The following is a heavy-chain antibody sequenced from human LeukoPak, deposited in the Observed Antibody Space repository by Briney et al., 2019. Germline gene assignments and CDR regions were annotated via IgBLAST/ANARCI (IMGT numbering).Heavy chain of an antibody. CDR3: ATALGITGRGIWDH. J-gene: IGHJ4*02. Sequence: SETLSLTCTVSGGTVRSYYWNWIRQPAGKRLEWIGRLYPSGNTNYNPSLKSRVTVSGDNSKNQFYLKLNSVTVADTAVYYCATALGITGRGIWDHWGEGYLGTVSS. V-gene: IGHV4-4*07. D-gene: IGHD1-20*01. CDR2: LYPSGNT. CDR1: GGTVRSYY.